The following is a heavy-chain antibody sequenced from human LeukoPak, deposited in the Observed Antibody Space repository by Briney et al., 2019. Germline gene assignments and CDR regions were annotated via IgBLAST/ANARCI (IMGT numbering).Heavy chain of an antibody. V-gene: IGHV4-31*03. Sequence: SETLSLTCTVSGGSISSGGYYWSWIRQHPGKGLEWIGYIYYSGSTYYNPSLKSRVTISVDTSKNQFSLKLSSVTTADTAVYYCASKGHSNNAFDIWGQGTMVTVSS. CDR3: ASKGHSNNAFDI. CDR2: IYYSGST. J-gene: IGHJ3*02. D-gene: IGHD5-18*01. CDR1: GGSISSGGYY.